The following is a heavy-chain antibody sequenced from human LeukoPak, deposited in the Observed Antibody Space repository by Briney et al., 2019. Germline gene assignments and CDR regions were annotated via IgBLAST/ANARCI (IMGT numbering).Heavy chain of an antibody. CDR1: GFTFSDSW. D-gene: IGHD3-16*01. V-gene: IGHV3-7*01. J-gene: IGHJ6*02. CDR3: ATYTRWVAGDV. Sequence: GGSLRLSCAASGFTFSDSWMSWVRQAPGKGLEWVANMNQDGSAKGYVDSVKGRFTISRDNARISLYLQMSSLRPEDTAVYNCATYTRWVAGDVWGQGTTVTVSS. CDR2: MNQDGSAK.